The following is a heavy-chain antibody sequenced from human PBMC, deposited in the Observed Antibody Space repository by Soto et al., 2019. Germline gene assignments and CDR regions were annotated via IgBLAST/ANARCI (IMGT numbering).Heavy chain of an antibody. CDR3: ITGTTHSAPYYFDY. D-gene: IGHD1-7*01. CDR2: FDPEDGET. V-gene: IGHV1-24*01. Sequence: ASVKVSCKVSGYTLTELSMHWVRQAPGKGLEWMGGFDPEDGETIYAQKFQGRVTMTEDTSTDTAYMELSSLRSEDTAVYYCITGTTHSAPYYFDYWGQGTLVTVSS. J-gene: IGHJ4*02. CDR1: GYTLTELS.